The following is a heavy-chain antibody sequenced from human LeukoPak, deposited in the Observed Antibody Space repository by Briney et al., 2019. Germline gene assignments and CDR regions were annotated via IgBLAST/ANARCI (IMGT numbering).Heavy chain of an antibody. CDR1: GGSFSGYY. Sequence: PSETLSLTCAVYGGSFSGYYWSWIRQPPGKGLEWIGEINHSGSTNYNPSLKSRVTISVDTSKNQFSLKLSSVTAAATAVYYCARGNKNQLPKRPSSNRYGMDVWGQGTTVTVSS. J-gene: IGHJ6*02. D-gene: IGHD2-2*01. CDR3: ARGNKNQLPKRPSSNRYGMDV. CDR2: INHSGST. V-gene: IGHV4-34*01.